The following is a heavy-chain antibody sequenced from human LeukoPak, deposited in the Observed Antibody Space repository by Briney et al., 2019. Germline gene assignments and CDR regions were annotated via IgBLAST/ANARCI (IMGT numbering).Heavy chain of an antibody. CDR1: GGSISSYF. D-gene: IGHD3-22*01. CDR2: ISYSGST. Sequence: KTSETLSLTCTVSGGSISSYFRNWVRQPPGKGLEWIGYISYSGSTSYNSSFNSRVTISLDTSKKQVSLKLSFVTAADTAVYFCARGVGSGGYYGSSHWHLDLWGRGTLVTVSS. J-gene: IGHJ2*01. CDR3: ARGVGSGGYYGSSHWHLDL. V-gene: IGHV4-59*01.